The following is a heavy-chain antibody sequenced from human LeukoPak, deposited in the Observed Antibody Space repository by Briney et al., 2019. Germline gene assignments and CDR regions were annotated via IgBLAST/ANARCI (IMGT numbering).Heavy chain of an antibody. CDR3: ARSPLAHYAMDV. CDR2: IDSDGSST. V-gene: IGHV3-74*01. CDR1: GFPFSSYW. J-gene: IGHJ6*02. Sequence: GGSLRLSCAASGFPFSSYWMPWVRQAPGKGLVWVSRIDSDGSSTTYADSVKGRFTISRDNAKNTLYLQMNSLRAEDTAFYYCARSPLAHYAMDVWGQGTTVTVSS.